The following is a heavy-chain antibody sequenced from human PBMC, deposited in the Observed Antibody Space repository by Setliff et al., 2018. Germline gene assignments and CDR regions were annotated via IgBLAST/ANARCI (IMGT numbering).Heavy chain of an antibody. CDR2: ISWNSGSI. J-gene: IGHJ4*02. D-gene: IGHD3-22*01. V-gene: IGHV3-9*03. CDR1: GFTFDDYA. CDR3: AKDERPHIGDNSVFDY. Sequence: SLKISCAASGFTFDDYAMHWVRQAPGKDLEWVSGISWNSGSIGYADSVKGRFTISRDNAKNSLYLQMNSLRAEDMAFYYCAKDERPHIGDNSVFDYWGQGTLVTVSS.